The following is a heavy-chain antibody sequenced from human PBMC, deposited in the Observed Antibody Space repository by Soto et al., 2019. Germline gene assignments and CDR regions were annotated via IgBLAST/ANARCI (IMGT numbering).Heavy chain of an antibody. CDR3: ARDSGYSHFDS. Sequence: QVRLVESGGGLVKPGGSLRLSCTASGFTFSDYYMSWIRQAPGKGLEWVAYINSVGNEMYYVDSVKGRFTIFRDNAKNSLYLQMNSLRAEDTAIYYCARDSGYSHFDSWGQGTLVTVSS. CDR2: INSVGNEM. J-gene: IGHJ4*02. D-gene: IGHD5-18*01. CDR1: GFTFSDYY. V-gene: IGHV3-11*01.